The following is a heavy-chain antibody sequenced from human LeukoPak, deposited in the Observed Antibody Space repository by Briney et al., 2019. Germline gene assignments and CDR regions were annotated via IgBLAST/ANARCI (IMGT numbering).Heavy chain of an antibody. J-gene: IGHJ4*02. Sequence: GGSLRLSCAGSGFIFSNYEMNWVRQARGKGLEWVSYISSTGSDIYYADSVKGRFTISRDNAENSLYLQMNSLRAEDTAVYYCARDLPTGTYRAYFDNCGQGTLVTVSS. CDR3: ARDLPTGTYRAYFDN. V-gene: IGHV3-48*03. CDR1: GFIFSNYE. D-gene: IGHD1-26*01. CDR2: ISSTGSDI.